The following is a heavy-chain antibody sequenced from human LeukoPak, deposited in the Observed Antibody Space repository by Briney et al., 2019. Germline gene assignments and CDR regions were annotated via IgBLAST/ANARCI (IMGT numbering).Heavy chain of an antibody. CDR2: ISYDGSNK. Sequence: GRSLRLSCAASGFTFSSYAMHWVRQAPGKGLEGVAVISYDGSNKYYADSVKGRFTISRDNSKNTLCLQMNSLRAEDTAVYYCARGDYDILTGYPIPLDYWGQGTLVTVSS. V-gene: IGHV3-30*04. CDR3: ARGDYDILTGYPIPLDY. D-gene: IGHD3-9*01. CDR1: GFTFSSYA. J-gene: IGHJ4*02.